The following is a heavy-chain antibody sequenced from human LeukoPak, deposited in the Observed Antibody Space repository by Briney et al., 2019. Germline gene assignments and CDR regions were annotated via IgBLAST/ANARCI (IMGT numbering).Heavy chain of an antibody. Sequence: GGSLRLSCSASGFTFSSYAMHWVRQAPGKGLEYVSAISSNGGSTYYTDSVKGRFTISRDNSKNTLYLQMSNLRAEDTAVYYCVKSPRVAGTSPLDYWGQGTLVTVSS. CDR1: GFTFSSYA. D-gene: IGHD6-19*01. V-gene: IGHV3-64D*06. CDR3: VKSPRVAGTSPLDY. J-gene: IGHJ4*02. CDR2: ISSNGGST.